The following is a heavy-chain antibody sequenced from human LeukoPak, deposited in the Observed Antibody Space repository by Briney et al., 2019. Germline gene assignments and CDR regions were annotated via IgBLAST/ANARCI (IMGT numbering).Heavy chain of an antibody. CDR3: AREVDWFDP. CDR1: GGSISSYY. D-gene: IGHD2-15*01. J-gene: IGHJ5*02. CDR2: IYYSGST. V-gene: IGHV4-59*01. Sequence: SETLSLTCTVSGGSISSYYWSWIRQPPGKGLEWIGYIYYSGSTNYNPSLKSRVTVSVDTSKNQFSLKLSSVTAADTAVYYCAREVDWFDPWGQGTLVTVSS.